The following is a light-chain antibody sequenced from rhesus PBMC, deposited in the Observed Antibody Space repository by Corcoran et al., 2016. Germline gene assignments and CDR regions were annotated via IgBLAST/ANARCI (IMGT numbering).Light chain of an antibody. CDR3: QHGYGILFT. Sequence: DIQMTQSPSSLSASVGDRVTITCRASHGISNNLAWYQQKPGKVPKLLIYKATPLQSGIPSRFSGSGSGTDFTLTISSLQPEDFATYYCQHGYGILFTFGPGTKLDIK. J-gene: IGKJ3*01. V-gene: IGKV1-25*01. CDR1: HGISNN. CDR2: KAT.